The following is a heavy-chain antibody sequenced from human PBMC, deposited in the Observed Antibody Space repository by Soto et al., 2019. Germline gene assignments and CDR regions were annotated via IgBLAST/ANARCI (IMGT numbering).Heavy chain of an antibody. J-gene: IGHJ4*02. CDR2: INPSGGST. D-gene: IGHD4-17*01. V-gene: IGHV1-46*01. CDR3: AIEHGGPFDY. CDR1: GYTFTSYY. Sequence: QVQLVQSGAEVKKPGASVKVSCKASGYTFTSYYMHWVRQAPGQGLEWMGIINPSGGSTSYAQKFQGRVTLTRDTSTGTVYMGVSSLRSEDTAVYYCAIEHGGPFDYCGQGTLVTVSS.